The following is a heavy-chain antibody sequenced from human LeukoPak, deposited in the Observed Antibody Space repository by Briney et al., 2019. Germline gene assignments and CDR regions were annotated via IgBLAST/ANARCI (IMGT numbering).Heavy chain of an antibody. CDR2: IYYSGST. D-gene: IGHD4-17*01. V-gene: IGHV4-59*08. Sequence: PSETLSLTCTVSGGSISSYYWSWIRQPPGKGLEWIGYIYYSGSTNYNPSLKSRVTMSVNTSKNQFSLKLSSVTAADTAVYYCARLYGDYVYFDYWGQGTLVTVSS. CDR1: GGSISSYY. J-gene: IGHJ4*02. CDR3: ARLYGDYVYFDY.